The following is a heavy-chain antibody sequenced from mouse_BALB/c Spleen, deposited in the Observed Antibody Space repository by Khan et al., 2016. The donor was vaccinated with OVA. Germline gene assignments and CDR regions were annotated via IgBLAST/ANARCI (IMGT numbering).Heavy chain of an antibody. CDR2: ISSTGSI. V-gene: IGHV3-2*02. D-gene: IGHD2-12*01. J-gene: IGHJ4*01. CDR3: ARSLYYSYGYALDC. Sequence: VQLKESGPGLVKPSQSLSLTCTVTGYSITSDYAWNWIRQFPGNKLEWMGYISSTGSISYNPSLKSRISITRDISKNQFFLQLKSVTTEDTATYYCARSLYYSYGYALDCWGRGTSVTVSS. CDR1: GYSITSDYA.